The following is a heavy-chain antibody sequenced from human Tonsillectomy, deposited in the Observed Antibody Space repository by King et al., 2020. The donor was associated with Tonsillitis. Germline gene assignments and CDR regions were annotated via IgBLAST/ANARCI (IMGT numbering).Heavy chain of an antibody. CDR2: TYYRSKWYN. CDR1: GDSVSSNSAA. V-gene: IGHV6-1*01. J-gene: IGHJ4*02. D-gene: IGHD6-19*01. Sequence: VQLQQSGPGLVKPSQTLSLTCAISGDSVSSNSAAWNWIRQSPSRGLEWLGRTYYRSKWYNDYAVSVKSRITINPDTSKNQFSLQLNSVTPEDMAVYYCARDHRVGYSSGWYVPDYWGQGTLVTVSS. CDR3: ARDHRVGYSSGWYVPDY.